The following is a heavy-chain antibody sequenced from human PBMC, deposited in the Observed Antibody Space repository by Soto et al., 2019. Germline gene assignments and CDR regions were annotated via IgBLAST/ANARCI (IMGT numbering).Heavy chain of an antibody. CDR2: INHSGST. Sequence: PSETLSLTCAVYGGSFSGYYWSWIRQPPGKGLEWIGEINHSGSTNYNPSLKSRVTISVDTSKNQFSLKLSSVTAEDTAVYYCTRDINLWQSPVDYWGQGTLVTVSS. J-gene: IGHJ4*02. D-gene: IGHD2-15*01. V-gene: IGHV4-34*01. CDR1: GGSFSGYY. CDR3: TRDINLWQSPVDY.